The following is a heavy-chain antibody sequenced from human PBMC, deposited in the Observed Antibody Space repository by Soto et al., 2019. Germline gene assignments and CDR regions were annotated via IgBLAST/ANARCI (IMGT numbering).Heavy chain of an antibody. J-gene: IGHJ4*02. D-gene: IGHD1-26*01. CDR1: GVYCGGFE. CDR2: ISSSSDIM. CDR3: AKDLGSYLSPAFDY. V-gene: IGHV3-48*03. Sequence: GGLQSLWCAASGVYCGGFEMSWVRQAPGKGLEWVSYISSSSDIMYYADSVKGRFAISRDNAKNSLFLQMNSLRPEDTAVYYCAKDLGSYLSPAFDYWGLGTLVTVSS.